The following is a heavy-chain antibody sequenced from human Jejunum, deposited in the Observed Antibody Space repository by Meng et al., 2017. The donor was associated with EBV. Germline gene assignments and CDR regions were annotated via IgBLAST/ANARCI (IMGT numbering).Heavy chain of an antibody. Sequence: GQLKESGPGLVKPSGTLSLTCACSTDFISSYEWWSWVRQPPGKGLEWLGEINQFGSTYYNPSLKSRVTISIDTSKRQFSLRLNSMTAADTAVYYCARASSERLLDYWGQGTLVTVSS. V-gene: IGHV4-4*02. CDR3: ARASSERLLDY. D-gene: IGHD1-14*01. CDR2: INQFGST. J-gene: IGHJ4*02. CDR1: TDFISSYEW.